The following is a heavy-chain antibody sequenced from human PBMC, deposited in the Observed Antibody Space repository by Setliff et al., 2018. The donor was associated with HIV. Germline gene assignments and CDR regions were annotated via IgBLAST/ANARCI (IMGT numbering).Heavy chain of an antibody. Sequence: PSETLSLTCAVYGGSFSDHYWSWIRQPPGKGLEWIGEINHSGSTNYNPSLKSRVTISVDTSKNQFSLKLSSVTAADTAVYYCARVKRGAATGYYFDQWGQGTLVTVSS. CDR3: ARVKRGAATGYYFDQ. CDR2: INHSGST. D-gene: IGHD6-13*01. V-gene: IGHV4-34*01. J-gene: IGHJ4*02. CDR1: GGSFSDHY.